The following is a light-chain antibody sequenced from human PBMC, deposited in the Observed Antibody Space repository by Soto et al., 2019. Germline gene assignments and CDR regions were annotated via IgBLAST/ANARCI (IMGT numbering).Light chain of an antibody. V-gene: IGKV3D-15*01. CDR2: GAS. CDR1: QTVAKN. CDR3: QQYNTWPPPSES. Sequence: EIVITQSPAILSVSPGERATLSCRASQTVAKNLAWYQQKPGQPPRLLIYGASTRATGVPARFSGSGSGTEFTLTISSLQSEDFAIYYCQQYNTWPPPSESVGPGTKVDIK. J-gene: IGKJ3*01.